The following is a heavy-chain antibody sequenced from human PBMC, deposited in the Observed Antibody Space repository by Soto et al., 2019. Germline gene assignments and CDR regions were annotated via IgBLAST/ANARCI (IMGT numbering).Heavy chain of an antibody. CDR1: GYTFTGYY. Sequence: ASVKVSCKASGYTFTGYYMHWVRQAPGQGLEWMGWINPNSGGTNYAQKFQGWVTMTRDTSISTAYMELSRLRSDDTAVYYCARANGYSSGWYFSDVIASVSRTVDYYGMDVWGQGTTVTVS. V-gene: IGHV1-2*04. D-gene: IGHD6-19*01. J-gene: IGHJ6*02. CDR3: ARANGYSSGWYFSDVIASVSRTVDYYGMDV. CDR2: INPNSGGT.